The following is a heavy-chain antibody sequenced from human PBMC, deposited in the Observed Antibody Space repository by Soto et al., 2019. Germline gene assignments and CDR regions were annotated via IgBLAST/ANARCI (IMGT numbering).Heavy chain of an antibody. D-gene: IGHD6-13*01. Sequence: QVQLVESGGGVVQPGRSLRLSCAASGFTFSSYGMHWVRQAPGKGLEWVAVISYDGSNKYYADSVKGRFIISRDNSKNTLDLQKNSLRAEDTAVYYWTKAAPSSSWYYFDYWGQGTLVTVSS. J-gene: IGHJ4*02. CDR3: TKAAPSSSWYYFDY. V-gene: IGHV3-30*18. CDR1: GFTFSSYG. CDR2: ISYDGSNK.